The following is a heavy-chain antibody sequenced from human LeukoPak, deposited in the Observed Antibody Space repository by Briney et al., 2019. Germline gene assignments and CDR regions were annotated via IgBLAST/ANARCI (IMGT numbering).Heavy chain of an antibody. CDR3: ARGGGTMVRGVMT. CDR1: GGSISSGSYY. D-gene: IGHD3-10*01. V-gene: IGHV4-61*02. CDR2: IYTSGST. Sequence: SETLSLTCTVSGGSISSGSYYWSWIRQPGGKGLEWIGRIYTSGSTNYNPSLKSRVTISVDTSKNQFSLKLSSVTAADTAVYYCARGGGTMVRGVMTWGQGTLVTVSS. J-gene: IGHJ5*02.